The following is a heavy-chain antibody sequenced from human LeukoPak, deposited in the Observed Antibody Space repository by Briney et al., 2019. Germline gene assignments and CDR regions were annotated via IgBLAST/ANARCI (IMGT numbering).Heavy chain of an antibody. V-gene: IGHV1-46*01. CDR3: ARALYSYGLDY. Sequence: GASVKVSCKASGYTFTAYYMHWVRQAPGQGLEWMGIINPSGVSTSYAQKFQGRVTMTRDTSTSTVYMELSSLRSEDTAVYYCARALYSYGLDYWGQGTLVTVSS. CDR1: GYTFTAYY. J-gene: IGHJ4*02. CDR2: INPSGVST. D-gene: IGHD5-18*01.